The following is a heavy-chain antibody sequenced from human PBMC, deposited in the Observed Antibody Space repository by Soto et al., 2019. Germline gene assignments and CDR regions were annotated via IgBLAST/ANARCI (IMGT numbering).Heavy chain of an antibody. Sequence: GGSLRLSCAASGFTFSTYPMSWVRQAPGKGLEWVSGISGSGISTYYTDSVKGRFTISRDNSKNTVFLQMNSLRDEDTAVYYCLKPPAITAYYYYYDMDVWGQGTMVTVSS. D-gene: IGHD2-2*01. CDR1: GFTFSTYP. CDR2: ISGSGIST. CDR3: LKPPAITAYYYYYDMDV. V-gene: IGHV3-23*01. J-gene: IGHJ6*02.